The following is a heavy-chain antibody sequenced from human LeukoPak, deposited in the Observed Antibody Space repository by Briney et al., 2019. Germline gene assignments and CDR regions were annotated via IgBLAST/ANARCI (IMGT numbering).Heavy chain of an antibody. CDR3: ARSLGYCTNGVCYVGYFDY. J-gene: IGHJ4*02. CDR1: GYTFTGYY. Sequence: GASVKVSCKASGYTFTGYYMHWVRQAPGQGLEWMGWINPNSGGTNYAQKFQGRVTVTRDTSISTAYMELSRLRSDDTAVYYCARSLGYCTNGVCYVGYFDYWGQGTLVTVSS. D-gene: IGHD2-8*01. CDR2: INPNSGGT. V-gene: IGHV1-2*02.